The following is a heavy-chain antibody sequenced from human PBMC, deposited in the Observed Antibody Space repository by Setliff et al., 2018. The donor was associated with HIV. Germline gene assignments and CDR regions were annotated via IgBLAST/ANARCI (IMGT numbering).Heavy chain of an antibody. CDR1: GFSLSTSGMC. J-gene: IGHJ6*02. D-gene: IGHD6-13*01. Sequence: SGPTLVNPPQTLTLTCTFSGFSLSTSGMCVSWIRQPPGKALEWLARFDWDDDKHYSTSLKTRLTIPKDTSKNQVVRTMTKMDPVDTATYYCARIRRGSSGWYVGRDYYYYYGMDVWGQGTTVTVSS. V-gene: IGHV2-70*11. CDR2: FDWDDDK. CDR3: ARIRRGSSGWYVGRDYYYYYGMDV.